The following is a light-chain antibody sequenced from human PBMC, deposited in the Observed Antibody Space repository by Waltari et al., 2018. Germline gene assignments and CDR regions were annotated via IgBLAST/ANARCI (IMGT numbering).Light chain of an antibody. CDR3: QSYDSSLSLVV. CDR2: GNS. Sequence: QSVLTQPPSVSGAPGQRVTISCTGSSSNTGAGSDVHWYQQLPGTAPKLLIYGNSNRPSGVPDRFSGSKSGTSASLAITGLQAEDEADYYCQSYDSSLSLVVFGGGTKLTVL. V-gene: IGLV1-40*01. CDR1: SSNTGAGSD. J-gene: IGLJ2*01.